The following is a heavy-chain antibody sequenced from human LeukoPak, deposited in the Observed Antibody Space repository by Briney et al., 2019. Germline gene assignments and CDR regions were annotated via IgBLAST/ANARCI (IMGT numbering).Heavy chain of an antibody. CDR1: GFTFSSYG. V-gene: IGHV3-33*07. J-gene: IGHJ2*01. CDR2: IWYDGRNK. Sequence: GGSLRLSCAASGFTFSSYGMYWVRQAPGKGLEWVAVIWYDGRNKYYADSVKGRFTISRDNSKNTLYLQMNSLRAEDTAVYYCVRDRTTVTTFYFHHWGRGTLVTVSS. D-gene: IGHD4-17*01. CDR3: VRDRTTVTTFYFHH.